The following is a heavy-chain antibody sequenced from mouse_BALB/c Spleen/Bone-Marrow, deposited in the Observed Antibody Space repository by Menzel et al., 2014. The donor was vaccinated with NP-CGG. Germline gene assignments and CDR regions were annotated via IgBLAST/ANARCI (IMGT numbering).Heavy chain of an antibody. J-gene: IGHJ2*01. CDR2: IDPSDSYT. CDR3: ARDSITTVVATDY. D-gene: IGHD1-1*01. Sequence: VQLQQSGAELVKPGASVKLSCKASGYTFTSYWMHWVKQRPGQGLEWIGEIDPSDSYTNYNQKFKGKATWTVDKSSSTAYMQLSSLTSEDSAVYYCARDSITTVVATDYWGQGTTLTVSS. CDR1: GYTFTSYW. V-gene: IGHV1-69*02.